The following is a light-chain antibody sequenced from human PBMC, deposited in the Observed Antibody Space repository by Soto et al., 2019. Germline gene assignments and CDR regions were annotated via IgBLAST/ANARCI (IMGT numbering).Light chain of an antibody. CDR1: QSVSTNF. J-gene: IGKJ2*01. CDR3: QQYGSSPYT. Sequence: EIVLTQSPGTLSLSPGEGATLSCRASQSVSTNFFAWYQQKPGQAPRLLIYGASTRATGIPDRFSGSGSGTDFTLTISRLEPEDFAVYYCQQYGSSPYTFGQGTKLEIK. V-gene: IGKV3-20*01. CDR2: GAS.